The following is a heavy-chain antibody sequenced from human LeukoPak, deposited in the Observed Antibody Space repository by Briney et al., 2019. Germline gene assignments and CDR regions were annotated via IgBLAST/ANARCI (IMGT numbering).Heavy chain of an antibody. V-gene: IGHV1-69*05. D-gene: IGHD3-22*01. CDR1: GGTFSSYA. CDR3: ARTEFRAEYYYDSSGHWYNWFDP. CDR2: IFPFFGTA. J-gene: IGHJ5*02. Sequence: ASVKVSCKASGGTFSSYAISWVRQAPGQGLEWMGGIFPFFGTANYAQKFQGRVTITTDKSTTPAYLELSSLRSAETAVYYCARTEFRAEYYYDSSGHWYNWFDPWGQGTLVTVSS.